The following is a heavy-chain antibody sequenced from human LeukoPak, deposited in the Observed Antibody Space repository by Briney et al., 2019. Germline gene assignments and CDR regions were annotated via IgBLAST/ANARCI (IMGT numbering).Heavy chain of an antibody. D-gene: IGHD3-10*01. CDR2: ISESGHNT. V-gene: IGHV3-23*01. CDR1: GFTFQSYA. J-gene: IGHJ4*02. CDR3: AKPFVDC. Sequence: GGSLRLSCAASGFTFQSYAMNWVRQAPGKGLEWVSSISESGHNTDYADSVKGRFTISRDNSRNTLYVQMNNLKAEDRDVYYLAKPFVDCRGQGTLVTVSS.